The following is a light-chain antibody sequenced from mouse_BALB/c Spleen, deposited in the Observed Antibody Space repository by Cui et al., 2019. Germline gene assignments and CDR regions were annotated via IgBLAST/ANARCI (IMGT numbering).Light chain of an antibody. CDR2: STS. V-gene: IGKV4-80*01. CDR1: SSVSY. Sequence: QIVLTQSPAIMSASLGEEITLTCSASSSVSYMHWYQQKSGTSPKLLIYSTSNLASGVPSRFSGSGSGTFYSLTISSVEAEDAADYYCNRGITVGSGTKLEIK. CDR3: NRGIT. J-gene: IGKJ4*01.